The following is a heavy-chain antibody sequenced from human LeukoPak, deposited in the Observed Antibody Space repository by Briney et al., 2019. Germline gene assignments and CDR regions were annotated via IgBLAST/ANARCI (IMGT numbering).Heavy chain of an antibody. Sequence: PGRSLRLSCAASGFTFSSYAMHWVRQAPGKGLEWVAVISYDGSNKYYADSVKGRFTISRDNSKNTLYLQMNSLRAEDTAVYYCARGAIYYYDSSGYCYYWGQGTLVTVSS. V-gene: IGHV3-30-3*01. CDR3: ARGAIYYYDSSGYCYY. CDR1: GFTFSSYA. D-gene: IGHD3-22*01. CDR2: ISYDGSNK. J-gene: IGHJ4*02.